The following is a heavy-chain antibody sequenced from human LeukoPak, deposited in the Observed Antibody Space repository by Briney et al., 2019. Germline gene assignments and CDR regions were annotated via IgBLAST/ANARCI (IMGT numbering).Heavy chain of an antibody. J-gene: IGHJ4*02. CDR3: AKSQRTYDSSGYYLVFDY. V-gene: IGHV3-23*01. Sequence: GGSLRLSCTASGFAFDEHGMSWVRQVPGKGLEWVSAISGSGGSTYYADSVKGRFTISRDNSKNTLYLQMNSLRAEDTAVCYCAKSQRTYDSSGYYLVFDYWGQGTLVTVSS. D-gene: IGHD3-22*01. CDR1: GFAFDEHG. CDR2: ISGSGGST.